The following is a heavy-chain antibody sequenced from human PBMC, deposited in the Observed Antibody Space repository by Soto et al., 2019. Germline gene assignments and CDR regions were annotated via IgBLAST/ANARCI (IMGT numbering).Heavy chain of an antibody. D-gene: IGHD3-3*01. CDR2: INHSGST. CDR3: ARVRASGVVKYYVYYYGMDV. J-gene: IGHJ6*02. Sequence: SETLSLTCAVYGGSFSGYYWSWIRQPPGKGLEWLGEINHSGSTNYNPSLKSRVTISVDRSKNQFSLKLSSVTAADTAVYYCARVRASGVVKYYVYYYGMDVWGQGTTVTVSS. V-gene: IGHV4-34*01. CDR1: GGSFSGYY.